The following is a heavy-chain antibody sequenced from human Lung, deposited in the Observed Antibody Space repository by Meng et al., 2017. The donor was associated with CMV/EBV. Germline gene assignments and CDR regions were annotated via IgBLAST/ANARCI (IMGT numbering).Heavy chain of an antibody. J-gene: IGHJ6*02. D-gene: IGHD5-12*01. V-gene: IGHV1-69*05. CDR1: VGTFSRYG. CDR3: ARDVSGDDHYYNYAMDV. CDR2: IIPIFGTA. Sequence: SXXVSXKASVGTFSRYGFSWVRQAPGQGLEWMGGIIPIFGTANSAQKFQGRVTITTDESTSTAYMELSSLRFEDTAVYYCARDVSGDDHYYNYAMDVWAQGTXVTVSS.